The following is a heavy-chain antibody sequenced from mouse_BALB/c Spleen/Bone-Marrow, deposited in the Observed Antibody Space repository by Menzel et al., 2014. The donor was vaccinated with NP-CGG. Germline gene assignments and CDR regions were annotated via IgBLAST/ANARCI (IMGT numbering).Heavy chain of an antibody. CDR1: GFTFSSFG. Sequence: DVMLVESGGGLVRPGGSRKLSCAASGFTFSSFGMHWVRQAPEKGLEWVAYISSGSSIIYYADTVKGRLTISRDDPKNTLFLQMTSLRSEDTAMYYCTRGGNWDDFDYWGQGTTLTVSS. D-gene: IGHD4-1*01. J-gene: IGHJ2*01. CDR2: ISSGSSII. V-gene: IGHV5-17*02. CDR3: TRGGNWDDFDY.